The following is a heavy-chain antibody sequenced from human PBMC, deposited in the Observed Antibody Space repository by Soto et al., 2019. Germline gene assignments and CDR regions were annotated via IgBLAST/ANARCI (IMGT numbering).Heavy chain of an antibody. D-gene: IGHD3-9*01. CDR2: ISGSGGST. Sequence: PGGSLRLSCAASGFTFSSYAMRWVRQAPGKGLEWVSPISGSGGSTYYVDSVKGRFTLSRDNSKNNLYLQMNSLRPEDTAVYYCEKAAHDRVTYYDMFTGLDVWGQGTLVTVSS. J-gene: IGHJ4*02. CDR3: EKAAHDRVTYYDMFTGLDV. V-gene: IGHV3-23*01. CDR1: GFTFSSYA.